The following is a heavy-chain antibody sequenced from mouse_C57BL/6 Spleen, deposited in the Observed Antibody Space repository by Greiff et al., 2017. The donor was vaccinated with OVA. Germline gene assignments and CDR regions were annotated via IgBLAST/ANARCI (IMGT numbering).Heavy chain of an antibody. J-gene: IGHJ1*03. CDR2: LSNGGGST. D-gene: IGHD1-1*01. V-gene: IGHV5-12*01. CDR1: GFTFSDYY. Sequence: EVKVVESGGGLVQPGGSLKLSCAASGFTFSDYYMYWVRQTPEKRLEWVAYLSNGGGSTYYPDTVKGRFTISRDNAKNTLYLQMSRLKSEDTAMYYCARRFGNYWYFDVWGTGTTVTVSS. CDR3: ARRFGNYWYFDV.